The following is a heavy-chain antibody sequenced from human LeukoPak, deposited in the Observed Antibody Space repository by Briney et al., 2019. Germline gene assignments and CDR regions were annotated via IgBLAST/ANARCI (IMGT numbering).Heavy chain of an antibody. Sequence: ASVKVSCKASGYTFTSYGISWVRQAPGQGLEWMGWINLNSGGTNYAQKFQGRVTMTRDTSISTAYMELSRLRSDDTAVYYCARADYDSSGYYPGWGQGTLVTVSS. CDR2: INLNSGGT. CDR3: ARADYDSSGYYPG. CDR1: GYTFTSYG. V-gene: IGHV1-2*02. J-gene: IGHJ4*02. D-gene: IGHD3-22*01.